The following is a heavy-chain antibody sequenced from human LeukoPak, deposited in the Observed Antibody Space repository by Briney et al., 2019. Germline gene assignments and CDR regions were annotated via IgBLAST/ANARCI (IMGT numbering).Heavy chain of an antibody. D-gene: IGHD3-22*01. Sequence: KPGGSLKISCKGSGYSFTSYWIGWVRQMPGKGLEWMGIIYPGDSDTRYSPSFQGQVTISADKSISTAYLQWSSLKASDTAMYYCARLSYDSSGYYYGYFDYWGQGTLVTVSS. J-gene: IGHJ4*02. CDR2: IYPGDSDT. V-gene: IGHV5-51*03. CDR1: GYSFTSYW. CDR3: ARLSYDSSGYYYGYFDY.